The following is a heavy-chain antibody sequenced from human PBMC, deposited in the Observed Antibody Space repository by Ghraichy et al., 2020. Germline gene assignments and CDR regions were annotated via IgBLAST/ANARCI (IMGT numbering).Heavy chain of an antibody. CDR2: IYSGGST. CDR1: GFTVSSNY. J-gene: IGHJ4*02. CDR3: ARDLFFRD. D-gene: IGHD3-3*01. Sequence: LSLTCAASGFTVSSNYMSWVRQAPGKGLEWVSVIYSGGSTYYADSVKGRFTISRHNSKNTLYLQMNSLRAEDTAVYYCARDLFFRDWGQGTLVTVSS. V-gene: IGHV3-53*04.